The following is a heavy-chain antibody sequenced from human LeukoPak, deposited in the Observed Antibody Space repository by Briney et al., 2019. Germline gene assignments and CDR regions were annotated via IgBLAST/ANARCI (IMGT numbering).Heavy chain of an antibody. CDR2: MYYSGST. CDR1: VGSVSSTRHY. Sequence: SETLSLTCTVSVGSVSSTRHYWGWIRQPPGKGLEWFVNMYYSGSTYYNPSLRSRVTTSVDKTKNQFSLKLGSVNAADTAVYYRARLLKYSGSYYCDFWGQGTLVTVSS. V-gene: IGHV4-39*01. D-gene: IGHD1-26*01. CDR3: ARLLKYSGSYYCDF. J-gene: IGHJ4*02.